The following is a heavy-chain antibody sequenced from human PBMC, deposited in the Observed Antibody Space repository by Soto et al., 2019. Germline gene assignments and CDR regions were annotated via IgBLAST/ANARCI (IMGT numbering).Heavy chain of an antibody. CDR1: GYTFTSYA. CDR3: ARDLSTCSSTSCYGSDAFDI. D-gene: IGHD2-2*01. V-gene: IGHV1-3*01. Sequence: QVQLVQSGAEVKKPWASVKVSCKASGYTFTSYAMHWVRQAPGQRLEWMGWINAGNGNTKYSQKFQGRVTITRDTSASTAYMELSSLRSEDTAVYYCARDLSTCSSTSCYGSDAFDIWGQGTMVTVSS. J-gene: IGHJ3*02. CDR2: INAGNGNT.